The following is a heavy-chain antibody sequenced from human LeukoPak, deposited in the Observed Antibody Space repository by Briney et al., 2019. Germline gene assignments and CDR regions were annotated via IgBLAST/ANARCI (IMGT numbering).Heavy chain of an antibody. J-gene: IGHJ4*02. Sequence: PSETLSLTCTVSGVSISSYYWSWIRQPAGKGLEWIGRIHTSGSTNYNPSLKSRVTISLDTSKSQFSLKVRYVTAADTAVYYCARGLNDSWTGENYWGQGTLVTVSS. D-gene: IGHD3-3*01. CDR1: GVSISSYY. CDR3: ARGLNDSWTGENY. V-gene: IGHV4-4*07. CDR2: IHTSGST.